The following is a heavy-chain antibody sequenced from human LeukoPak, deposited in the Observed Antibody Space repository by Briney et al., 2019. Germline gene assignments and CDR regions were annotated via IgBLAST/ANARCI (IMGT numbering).Heavy chain of an antibody. D-gene: IGHD3-22*01. V-gene: IGHV3-21*01. CDR3: ARDLPLYYYDSSGYHSD. Sequence: GGSLRLSCAASGFTFSSYSMNWVRQAPGKGLEWVSSISSSSSYIYYADSVKGRFTISRDNAKNSLYLQMNSLRAEDTAVYYCARDLPLYYYDSSGYHSDWGQGTLVTVSS. CDR2: ISSSSSYI. CDR1: GFTFSSYS. J-gene: IGHJ4*02.